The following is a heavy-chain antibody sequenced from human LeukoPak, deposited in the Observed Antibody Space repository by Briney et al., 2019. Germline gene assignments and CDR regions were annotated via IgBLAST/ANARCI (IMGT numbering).Heavy chain of an antibody. CDR1: GGSISSSHW. V-gene: IGHV4-4*02. Sequence: KPSGTLSLTCAVSGGSISSSHWWSWVRQPPGKGLEWIVEIHQTGSTNYNPSLRSRGSISLDKAKNQFTLNLNSVTAADTAVYYCASSDYYRLDHWGQGILVTVSS. CDR3: ASSDYYRLDH. D-gene: IGHD6-25*01. CDR2: IHQTGST. J-gene: IGHJ4*02.